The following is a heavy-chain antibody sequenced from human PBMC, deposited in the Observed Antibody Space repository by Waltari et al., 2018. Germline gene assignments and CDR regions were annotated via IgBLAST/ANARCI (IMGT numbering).Heavy chain of an antibody. CDR1: GSTFTGYY. J-gene: IGHJ3*02. D-gene: IGHD5-12*01. CDR3: ARGVEWLRRGGVSENAFDI. Sequence: QVQLVQSGAEVKKPGASVKVSCKASGSTFTGYYMHWVRQAPGQGLEWMGWINPNSGGTNYAQKVQGRVTMTRDTSISTAYMELSRLRSDDTAVYYCARGVEWLRRGGVSENAFDIWGQGTMVTVSS. CDR2: INPNSGGT. V-gene: IGHV1-2*02.